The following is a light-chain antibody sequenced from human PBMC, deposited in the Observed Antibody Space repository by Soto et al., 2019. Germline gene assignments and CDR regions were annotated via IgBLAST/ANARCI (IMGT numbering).Light chain of an antibody. V-gene: IGKV3-15*01. CDR3: QQYNNWPLT. CDR2: GAS. J-gene: IGKJ1*01. CDR1: QSVSSN. Sequence: EIVMTQSPATLSVSPEKRVILSCWGSQSVSSNLAWYQQKPGQAPRLLIYGASARATGLPFRFSGSGSGTGFTLTISSLQSEDLAVYYCQQYNNWPLTFGQGTKVEI.